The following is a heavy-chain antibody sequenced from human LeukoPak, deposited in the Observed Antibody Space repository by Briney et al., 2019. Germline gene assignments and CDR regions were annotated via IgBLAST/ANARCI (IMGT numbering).Heavy chain of an antibody. CDR1: GFTFSSYW. CDR2: IKQDGSER. V-gene: IGHV3-7*01. J-gene: IGHJ4*02. D-gene: IGHD3-3*01. CDR3: TRVSWRGEIF. Sequence: GGSLRLSCAASGFTFSSYWMSWVRQAPGKGLEWVANIKQDGSERNYVDSVKGRFTISRDNAKNSLFLQMNSLRAEDTAVYYCTRVSWRGEIFWGQGTLVSVSS.